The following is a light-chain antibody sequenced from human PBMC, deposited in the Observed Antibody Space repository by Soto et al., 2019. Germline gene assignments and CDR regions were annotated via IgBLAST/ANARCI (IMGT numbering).Light chain of an antibody. Sequence: QSVLTQPASVSGSPGQSITLSCTGTSSDIGGYDYVSWYQRHQGKAPKLIIYDVNNRPSWVTNRFSGSKSGNTASLTISGLQAEDEADYYCTSYASGSSHVVFGGGTKLTVL. CDR1: SSDIGGYDY. CDR2: DVN. V-gene: IGLV2-14*01. J-gene: IGLJ2*01. CDR3: TSYASGSSHVV.